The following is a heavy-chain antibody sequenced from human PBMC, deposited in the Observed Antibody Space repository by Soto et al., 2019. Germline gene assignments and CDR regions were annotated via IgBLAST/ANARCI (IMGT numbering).Heavy chain of an antibody. CDR2: INPNSGGT. CDR3: ARGGATFYYYYGMDV. Sequence: ASVKVSCKASGYTFTGYYMHWARQAPGQGLEWMGWINPNSGGTNYAQKFQGWVTMTRDTSISTTYKELSRLRSDDTAVYYCARGGATFYYYYGMDVWGQGTTVTVSS. CDR1: GYTFTGYY. J-gene: IGHJ6*02. D-gene: IGHD1-26*01. V-gene: IGHV1-2*04.